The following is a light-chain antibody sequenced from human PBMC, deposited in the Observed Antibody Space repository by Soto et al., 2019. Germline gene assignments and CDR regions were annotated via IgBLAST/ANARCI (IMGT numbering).Light chain of an antibody. CDR3: QQTRSYPST. J-gene: IGKJ4*01. CDR2: AAS. Sequence: IQLTQSPSSLSASIGDRVTITCRASQDINSYLAWYQQKPGKAPNLLIYAASILQRGVPSRFSGSNSGTDFTLTISSLQAEDFATYYDQQTRSYPSTFGGGTKVEIK. V-gene: IGKV1-9*01. CDR1: QDINSY.